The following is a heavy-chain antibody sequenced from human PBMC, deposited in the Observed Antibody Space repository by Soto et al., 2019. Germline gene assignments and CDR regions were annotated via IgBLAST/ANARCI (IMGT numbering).Heavy chain of an antibody. D-gene: IGHD4-17*01. CDR1: GYTFTGYF. CDR2: INPKTDDT. CDR3: ARDGGGYGDYDY. V-gene: IGHV1-2*02. J-gene: IGHJ4*02. Sequence: ASVKVSCKASGYTFTGYFVHWVRQAPGQGLEWMGWINPKTDDTNYGQNFQGRVTMTRDTSISTLYMELRRLTSDDTAVYYCARDGGGYGDYDYWGQGTLVTVSS.